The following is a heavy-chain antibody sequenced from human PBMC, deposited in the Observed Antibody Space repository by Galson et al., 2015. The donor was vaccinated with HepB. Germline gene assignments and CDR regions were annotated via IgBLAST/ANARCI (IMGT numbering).Heavy chain of an antibody. Sequence: SLRLSCAASGFTFSNYGMSWVRQAPGKGLECVAAISRAGDTSDYAESVKGRFTVSRDSSKSTLYLQMNGLRAEDTARYYFFRGTTSPDYWAQGTLVTVSP. D-gene: IGHD2/OR15-2a*01. V-gene: IGHV3-23*01. CDR3: FRGTTSPDY. CDR2: ISRAGDTS. CDR1: GFTFSNYG. J-gene: IGHJ4*02.